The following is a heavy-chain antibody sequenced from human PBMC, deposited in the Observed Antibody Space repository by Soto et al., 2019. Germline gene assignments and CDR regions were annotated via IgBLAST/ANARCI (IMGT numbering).Heavy chain of an antibody. J-gene: IGHJ4*02. CDR2: IKSKTDGGTT. Sequence: GGSLRLSCAASGFTFSNVWMNWVRQAPGKGLEWVGRIKSKTDGGTTDYAAPVKGRFTISRDDSKNTLYLQMNSLKTEDTAVYYCTTVDGSGSYYKPYYFDYWGQGTLVTVSS. CDR1: GFTFSNVW. V-gene: IGHV3-15*07. D-gene: IGHD3-10*01. CDR3: TTVDGSGSYYKPYYFDY.